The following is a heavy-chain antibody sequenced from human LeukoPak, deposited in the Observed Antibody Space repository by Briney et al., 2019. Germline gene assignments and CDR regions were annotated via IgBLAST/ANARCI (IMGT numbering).Heavy chain of an antibody. V-gene: IGHV3-7*01. D-gene: IGHD3-10*01. CDR1: GFTFSSYW. CDR2: IKQDGSEK. CDR3: GGGLVRGPKDY. Sequence: GESLRLSCAAAGFTFSSYWMSWVSQAPGKGLEWVANIKQDGSEKFYVDSVKGRFTISRDNAKNSLYLQMNSLRAEDTAVYYCGGGLVRGPKDYWGQGTLVTVSS. J-gene: IGHJ4*02.